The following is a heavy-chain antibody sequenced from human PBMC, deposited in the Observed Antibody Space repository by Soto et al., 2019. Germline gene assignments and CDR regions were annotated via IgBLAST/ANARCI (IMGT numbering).Heavy chain of an antibody. V-gene: IGHV1-18*01. CDR3: ARGYCSGGSCYSVDAFDI. J-gene: IGHJ3*02. D-gene: IGHD2-15*01. CDR1: GYTFTSYG. CDR2: ISAYNGNT. Sequence: QVQLVQSGAEVKKPGASVKVSCKASGYTFTSYGISWVRQAPGQGLEWMGWISAYNGNTNYAQKLQGRVTMTTDTSTSTACMELRSLRSDDTAVYYCARGYCSGGSCYSVDAFDIWGQGTMVTVSS.